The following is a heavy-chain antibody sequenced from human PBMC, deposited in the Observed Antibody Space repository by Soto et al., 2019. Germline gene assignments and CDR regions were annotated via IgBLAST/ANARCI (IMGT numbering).Heavy chain of an antibody. D-gene: IGHD4-17*01. CDR2: IYYSGST. CDR3: ARDADYGGSRGGMDV. J-gene: IGHJ6*02. V-gene: IGHV4-31*03. CDR1: GGSVNNANYF. Sequence: QVRLEESGPGLVKPSETLSLICSVSGGSVNNANYFWNWIRHHPENGLEWIGYIYYSGSTRYNPSFKTRATLSIDTSKNQFFLSLNSVTVADTAVYFCARDADYGGSRGGMDVWGRGTTVTVSS.